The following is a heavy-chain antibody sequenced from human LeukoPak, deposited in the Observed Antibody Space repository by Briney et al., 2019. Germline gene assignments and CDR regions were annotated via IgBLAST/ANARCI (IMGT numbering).Heavy chain of an antibody. CDR3: AKSAPYYDYVWGSYRDLYYFDY. Sequence: GVLRLSCAASGFTFSSYAMSWVRQAPGKGLQWVSAISGSGGSTYYADSVKGRFTISRDNSKNTLCLQMNSLRAEDTAVYYCAKSAPYYDYVWGSYRDLYYFDYWGQGTLVTVSS. V-gene: IGHV3-23*01. CDR2: ISGSGGST. J-gene: IGHJ4*02. CDR1: GFTFSSYA. D-gene: IGHD3-16*02.